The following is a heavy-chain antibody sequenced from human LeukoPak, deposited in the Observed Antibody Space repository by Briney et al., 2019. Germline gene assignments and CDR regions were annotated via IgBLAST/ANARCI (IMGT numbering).Heavy chain of an antibody. J-gene: IGHJ4*02. V-gene: IGHV3-21*01. Sequence: GGSLRLSCAASGFTFSSYSMNWVRQAPGKGLEWVSSISSSSSYIYYADSVKGRFTISRDNAKNSLYLQMNSLRAEDTAVYYCAREDTCSWPFDYWGQGTLVTVSS. CDR2: ISSSSSYI. CDR1: GFTFSSYS. CDR3: AREDTCSWPFDY. D-gene: IGHD6-13*01.